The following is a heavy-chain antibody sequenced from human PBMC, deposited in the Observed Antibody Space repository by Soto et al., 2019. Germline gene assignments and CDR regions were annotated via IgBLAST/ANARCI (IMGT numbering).Heavy chain of an antibody. CDR1: GYTFTSYG. Sequence: ASVKVSCKASGYTFTSYGIHWVRQAPGQRLEWMGWINAANGDTKYSPKFQGRVTITRDTSASTAYMELSRLRSEDTAGYYCVRRHVSATGIDWFDPWGQGTLVTVSS. CDR3: VRRHVSATGIDWFDP. J-gene: IGHJ5*02. D-gene: IGHD6-13*01. V-gene: IGHV1-3*01. CDR2: INAANGDT.